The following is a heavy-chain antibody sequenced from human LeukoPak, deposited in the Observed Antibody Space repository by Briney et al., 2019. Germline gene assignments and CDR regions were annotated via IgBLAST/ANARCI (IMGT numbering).Heavy chain of an antibody. Sequence: SETLSLTCTVSGGSISSYYWSWIRQHPGKGLEWIGYIYYSGSTYYNPSLKSRVTISVDTSKNQFSLKLSSVTAADTAVYYCARNYYDSSGYFYYYFDYWGQGTLVTVSS. CDR3: ARNYYDSSGYFYYYFDY. CDR2: IYYSGST. V-gene: IGHV4-59*06. D-gene: IGHD3-22*01. J-gene: IGHJ4*02. CDR1: GGSISSYY.